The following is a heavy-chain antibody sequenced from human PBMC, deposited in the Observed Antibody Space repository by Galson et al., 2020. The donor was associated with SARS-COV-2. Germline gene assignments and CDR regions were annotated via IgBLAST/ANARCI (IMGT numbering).Heavy chain of an antibody. CDR2: IWYDGSNK. V-gene: IGHV3-33*06. CDR3: AKDMESWNGGGWFDP. Sequence: GESLKISCAASGFTFSSYGMHWVRQAPGKGLEWVAVIWYDGSNKYYADSVKGRFTISRDNSKNTLYLQMNSLRAEDTAVYYCAKDMESWNGGGWFDPWGQGTLVTVSS. D-gene: IGHD1-1*01. J-gene: IGHJ5*02. CDR1: GFTFSSYG.